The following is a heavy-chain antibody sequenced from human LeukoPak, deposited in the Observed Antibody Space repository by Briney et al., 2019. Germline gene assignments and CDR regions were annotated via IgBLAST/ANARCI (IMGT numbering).Heavy chain of an antibody. CDR1: GYTFTSYG. V-gene: IGHV1-18*01. J-gene: IGHJ5*02. CDR2: ISAYNGNT. D-gene: IGHD2-2*01. CDR3: ARVPKYCSSTSSCWFDP. Sequence: ASVKVSCKASGYTFTSYGISWVRQAPGQGLEWMGRISAYNGNTNYAQKLQGRVTMTTDTSTSTAYMELRSLRSDDTAVYYCARVPKYCSSTSSCWFDPWGQGTLVTVSS.